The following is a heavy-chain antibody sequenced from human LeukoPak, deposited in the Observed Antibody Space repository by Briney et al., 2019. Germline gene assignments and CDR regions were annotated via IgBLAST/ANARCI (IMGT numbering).Heavy chain of an antibody. D-gene: IGHD4-23*01. CDR1: GGSSRSGDYF. Sequence: SQTLSLTCAVSGGSSRSGDYFWSWIRQPPGKGLEWIGHIHYSGNTYYNPSLKSRVSISVDTSKNQFSLKLSSVTAAETAVYYCARKNYDYGGKKAFDYWGQGTLVTVSS. CDR3: ARKNYDYGGKKAFDY. CDR2: IHYSGNT. V-gene: IGHV4-30-4*01. J-gene: IGHJ4*02.